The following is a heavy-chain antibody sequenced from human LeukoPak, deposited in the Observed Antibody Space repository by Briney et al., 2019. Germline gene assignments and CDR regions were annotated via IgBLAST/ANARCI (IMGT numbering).Heavy chain of an antibody. Sequence: PGGSLRLSCAASGFTFSSYWMSWVRQAPGKGLEWVANIKQDGSEKYYVDSAKGRFTISRDNAKNSLYLQMNSLRAEDTAVYYCASSSWYMYYYYYMDVWGKGTTVTISS. CDR2: IKQDGSEK. V-gene: IGHV3-7*01. CDR1: GFTFSSYW. CDR3: ASSSWYMYYYYYMDV. J-gene: IGHJ6*03. D-gene: IGHD6-13*01.